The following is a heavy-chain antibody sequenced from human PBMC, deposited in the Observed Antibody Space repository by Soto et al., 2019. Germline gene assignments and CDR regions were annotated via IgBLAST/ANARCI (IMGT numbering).Heavy chain of an antibody. V-gene: IGHV3-72*01. CDR3: ARNLAYGGGYTFDY. CDR1: AFTFSDHF. CDR2: SRDKAQSYTT. D-gene: IGHD2-21*01. Sequence: EVQLVESGGGLVQPGGSLRLSCEVSAFTFSDHFIDWVRQAPGKGLEWVGRSRDKAQSYTTEYAASVKGRFTISRDDSRNSLYLQMNSLKTEDTAVYYCARNLAYGGGYTFDYWGQGTLVTVSS. J-gene: IGHJ4*02.